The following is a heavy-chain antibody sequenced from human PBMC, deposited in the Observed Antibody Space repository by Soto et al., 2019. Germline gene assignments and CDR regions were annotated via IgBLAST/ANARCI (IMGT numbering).Heavy chain of an antibody. Sequence: LLRLSSRAAGCNCVDYAMHCILQNPGKGLEWVALISYDGSNKYYADSVKGRFTISRDKSKNTLSLQLSSLRSEDTAVYYCARAGHIYCSSTSCYQGAFDIWGQGTMVTVSS. CDR3: ARAGHIYCSSTSCYQGAFDI. CDR2: ISYDGSNK. D-gene: IGHD2-2*01. CDR1: GCNCVDYA. J-gene: IGHJ3*02. V-gene: IGHV3-30-3*01.